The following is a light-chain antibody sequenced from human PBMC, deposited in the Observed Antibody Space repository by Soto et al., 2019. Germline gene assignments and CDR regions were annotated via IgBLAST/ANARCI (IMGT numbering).Light chain of an antibody. CDR2: GAS. CDR1: QSVSSN. J-gene: IGKJ1*01. CDR3: QQYNNWPRT. V-gene: IGKV3-15*01. Sequence: EIVMTQSPATLSVSPGERAILSCRASQSVSSNLAWYQQKPGQAPRLLIYGASTRATGIPARFSGSGSGTEFTLTISSLQSEDFAVYYCQQYNNWPRTFGQGTNVDI.